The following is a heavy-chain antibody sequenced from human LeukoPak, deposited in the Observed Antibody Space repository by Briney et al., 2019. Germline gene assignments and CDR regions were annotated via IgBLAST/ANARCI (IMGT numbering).Heavy chain of an antibody. J-gene: IGHJ3*02. CDR2: ISYDGSNK. D-gene: IGHD3-22*01. CDR1: GFTFSSYA. Sequence: PGRSLRLSCAASGFTFSSYAMHWVRQAPGKGLEWVAVISYDGSNKYYANSVKGRFTISRDNSKNTLYLQMNSLRAEDTAVYYCARSEYYYDSSGPDAFDIWGQGTMVTVSS. V-gene: IGHV3-30-3*01. CDR3: ARSEYYYDSSGPDAFDI.